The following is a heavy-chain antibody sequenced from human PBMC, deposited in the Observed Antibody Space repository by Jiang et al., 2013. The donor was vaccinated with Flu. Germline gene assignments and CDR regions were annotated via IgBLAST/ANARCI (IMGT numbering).Heavy chain of an antibody. J-gene: IGHJ4*02. CDR1: GFTFSSFW. Sequence: QLVESWGRLGPAWGVPSRLSCAASGFTFSSFWMSWVRQTPGEGAGIGGKINKFHSDSHYLDSVKGRFTISRDNAENSLYLQMNSLRAEDTAVYICARILFVVATINEQNFFDYVGPREPRSPSPQ. CDR2: INKFHSDS. CDR3: ARILFVVATINEQNFFDY. V-gene: IGHV3-7*03. D-gene: IGHD5-12*01.